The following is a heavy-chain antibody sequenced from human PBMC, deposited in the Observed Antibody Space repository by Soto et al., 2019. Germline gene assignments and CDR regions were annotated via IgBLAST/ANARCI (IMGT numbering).Heavy chain of an antibody. V-gene: IGHV3-23*01. D-gene: IGHD1-1*01. CDR1: GFTFSSYA. J-gene: IGHJ4*02. CDR2: ISGSGGST. Sequence: EVQLLESGGGLVQPGGSLRLSCAASGFTFSSYAMSWVRQAPGKGLEWVSAISGSGGSTYYADSVKGRFTISRDNSKNTLYLQMNSLGAEDTAVYYCAAGTNSDWYTYWGQGTLVTVSS. CDR3: AAGTNSDWYTY.